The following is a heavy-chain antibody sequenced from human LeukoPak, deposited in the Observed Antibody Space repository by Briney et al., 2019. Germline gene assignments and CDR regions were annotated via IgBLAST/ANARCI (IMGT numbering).Heavy chain of an antibody. CDR3: AALPGYDSSGYYPY. CDR2: IVVGSGNT. V-gene: IGHV1-58*01. J-gene: IGHJ4*02. CDR1: GFTFISSA. D-gene: IGHD3-22*01. Sequence: ASVKVSCKASGFTFISSAVQWVRQARGQRLEWIGWIVVGSGNTNYAQKFQGRVTITRDMSTSTAYMELSSLRSEDTAAYYCAALPGYDSSGYYPYWGQGTLVTVSS.